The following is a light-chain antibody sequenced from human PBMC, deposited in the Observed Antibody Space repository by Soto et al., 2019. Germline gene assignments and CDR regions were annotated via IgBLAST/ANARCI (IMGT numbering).Light chain of an antibody. V-gene: IGLV2-18*02. CDR2: EVS. J-gene: IGLJ1*01. CDR3: SSYTSSSTYV. Sequence: HSALTQPPSVSGSPVRSVTISCTGTSSDVGSYNRVSWYQQPPGTAPKLMIYEVSNRPSGVPDRFSGSKSGNTASLTISGLQAEDEADYYCSSYTSSSTYVFGTGTKVTVL. CDR1: SSDVGSYNR.